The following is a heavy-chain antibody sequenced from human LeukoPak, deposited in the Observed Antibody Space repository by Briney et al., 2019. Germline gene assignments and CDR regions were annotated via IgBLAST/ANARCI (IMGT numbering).Heavy chain of an antibody. D-gene: IGHD2-21*02. CDR3: ATRGPAYCGGDCYPGHLYYYYYYMDV. J-gene: IGHJ6*03. CDR1: GYTLTELS. Sequence: ASVKVSCKVSGYTLTELSMHWVRQAPGKGLEWMGGFDPEDGETIYAQKFQGRVTMTEDTSTDTAYMELSSLRSEDTAVYYCATRGPAYCGGDCYPGHLYYYYYYMDVWGKGTTVTISS. V-gene: IGHV1-24*01. CDR2: FDPEDGET.